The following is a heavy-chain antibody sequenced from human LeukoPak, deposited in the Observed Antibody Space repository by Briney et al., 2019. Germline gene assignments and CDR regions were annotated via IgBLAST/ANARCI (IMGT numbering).Heavy chain of an antibody. CDR1: GHTLSDLS. D-gene: IGHD3-22*01. CDR2: FNPEDAET. CDR3: ATPVPHDTSGYYYRFDY. J-gene: IGHJ4*02. Sequence: ASVKVSCKVYGHTLSDLSMHWVRQAPGKGLEWMGGFNPEDAETIYAQKFQGRVTMTEDTSTDTVYTELNSLISDDTAVYYCATPVPHDTSGYYYRFDYWGQGTLVTVSS. V-gene: IGHV1-24*01.